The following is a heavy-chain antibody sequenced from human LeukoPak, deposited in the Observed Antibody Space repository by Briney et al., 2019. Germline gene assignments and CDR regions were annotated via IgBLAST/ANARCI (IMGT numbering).Heavy chain of an antibody. CDR2: IYHSGST. V-gene: IGHV4-30-2*01. Sequence: SETLSLTCTVSGGSISSGGYYWSWIRQPPGKGLEWIGYIYHSGSTYYNPSLKSRVTISVDRSKNQFSLKLSSVTAADTAVYYCARGGHPYSSTWSDYWGQGTLVTVSS. CDR1: GGSISSGGYY. CDR3: ARGGHPYSSTWSDY. J-gene: IGHJ4*02. D-gene: IGHD6-13*01.